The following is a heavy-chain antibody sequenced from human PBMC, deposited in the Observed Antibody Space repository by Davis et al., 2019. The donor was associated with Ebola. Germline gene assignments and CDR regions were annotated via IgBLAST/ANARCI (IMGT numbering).Heavy chain of an antibody. D-gene: IGHD5-18*01. Sequence: KVSCKGSGYSFTSYWIGWVRQMPGKGLEWMGIIYPGDSETRYSPSFQGHVTISADKSISTAYLQWSSLKASDTAMYYCARHEDTAMEFDYWGQGTLVTVSS. CDR1: GYSFTSYW. V-gene: IGHV5-51*01. J-gene: IGHJ4*02. CDR3: ARHEDTAMEFDY. CDR2: IYPGDSET.